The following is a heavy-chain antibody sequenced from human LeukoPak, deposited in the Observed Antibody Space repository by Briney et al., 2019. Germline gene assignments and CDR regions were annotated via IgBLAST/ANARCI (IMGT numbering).Heavy chain of an antibody. Sequence: GGSLRLSCAASGFTFSNYAMSWVRQAPGKGLEWGSAISVTGAGTHYADSVKGRFTISRDNPKNTLHLQMNSLRADDTAVYYCAKDLASVYAHQALDSWGQGTLVTVSS. J-gene: IGHJ5*01. CDR1: GFTFSNYA. CDR3: AKDLASVYAHQALDS. V-gene: IGHV3-23*01. CDR2: ISVTGAGT. D-gene: IGHD5/OR15-5a*01.